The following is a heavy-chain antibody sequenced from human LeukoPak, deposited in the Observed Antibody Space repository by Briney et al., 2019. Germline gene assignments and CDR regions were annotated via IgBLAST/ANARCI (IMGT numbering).Heavy chain of an antibody. Sequence: PGGSLRLSCAAPGFTFSTYGMHWVRQAPGKRLEWVAVTWYDGSYKYYGDSVKGRFTISRDNSKNTLYLQMASLRVEDTAVYYCARQFDGSHPNAFDIWGQGTMVTVSS. CDR1: GFTFSTYG. CDR3: ARQFDGSHPNAFDI. D-gene: IGHD1-26*01. J-gene: IGHJ3*02. CDR2: TWYDGSYK. V-gene: IGHV3-33*01.